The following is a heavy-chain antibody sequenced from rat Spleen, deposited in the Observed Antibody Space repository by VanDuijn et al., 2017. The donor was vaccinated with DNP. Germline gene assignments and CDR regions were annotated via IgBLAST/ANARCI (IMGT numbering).Heavy chain of an antibody. D-gene: IGHD1-6*01. J-gene: IGHJ3*01. CDR1: GFTFSNYG. CDR3: TTVGSYVYSFAY. Sequence: EVQLVESGGGLVQPGRSMKLSCAASGFTFSNYGMAWVRQAPKKGLEWVAYISYDGGSTYYRDPVKGRFTISRDNAKSTLYLQMDSLRSEDTATYYCTTVGSYVYSFAYWGQGTLVTVSS. CDR2: ISYDGGST. V-gene: IGHV5-20*01.